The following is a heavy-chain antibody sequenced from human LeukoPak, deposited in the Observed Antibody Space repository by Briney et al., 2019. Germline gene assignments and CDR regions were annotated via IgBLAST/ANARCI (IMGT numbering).Heavy chain of an antibody. CDR3: ARGGRLGDHLYFDY. Sequence: EASVKVSCKASGGTFSSYAISWVRQAPGQGLEWMGGIIPIFGTANYAQKFQGRVTITADKSTSTAYMELSSLRSEDTAVYYCARGGRLGDHLYFDYWGQGTLVTVSS. D-gene: IGHD1-26*01. CDR2: IIPIFGTA. V-gene: IGHV1-69*06. J-gene: IGHJ4*02. CDR1: GGTFSSYA.